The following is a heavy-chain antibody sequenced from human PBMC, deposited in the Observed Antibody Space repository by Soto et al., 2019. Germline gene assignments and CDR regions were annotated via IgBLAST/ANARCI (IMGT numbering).Heavy chain of an antibody. J-gene: IGHJ6*02. Sequence: ASVKVSCKASGYTFTSYYMHWVRQAPGQGLEWMGIINPSVGIATYAQKFQGRVTITADKSTSTAYMELNSLRAEDTAVYYCARDGSHLNGSWLYGGVFGYYYYGMDVWGQGTTVTVSS. D-gene: IGHD5-12*01. CDR2: INPSVGIA. CDR3: ARDGSHLNGSWLYGGVFGYYYYGMDV. CDR1: GYTFTSYY. V-gene: IGHV1-46*01.